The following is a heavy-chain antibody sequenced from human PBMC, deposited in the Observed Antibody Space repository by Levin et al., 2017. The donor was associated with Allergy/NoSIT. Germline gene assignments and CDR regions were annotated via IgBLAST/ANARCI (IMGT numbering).Heavy chain of an antibody. CDR3: ARGGAEGGTYSVH. CDR2: VHYTGTT. CDR1: GGPINTYH. V-gene: IGHV4-59*01. D-gene: IGHD1-26*01. J-gene: IGHJ4*02. Sequence: PGGSLRLSCTVSGGPINTYHWSWIRQTPGKGLEWVGNVHYTGTTNYNPSLKSRATISVETSKNQFSLKLTSVTAADTATYYCARGGAEGGTYSVHWGQGTLVTVSS.